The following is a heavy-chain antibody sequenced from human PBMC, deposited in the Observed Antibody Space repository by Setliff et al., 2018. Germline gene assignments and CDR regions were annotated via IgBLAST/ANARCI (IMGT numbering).Heavy chain of an antibody. V-gene: IGHV4-39*07. CDR2: INHSGST. D-gene: IGHD3-3*01. J-gene: IGHJ5*02. CDR1: GGSISSSSYY. CDR3: ARASLGYDFWSGYYSPELWLDP. Sequence: PSETLSLTCTVSGGSISSSSYYWGWIRQPPGKGLEWIGEINHSGSTNYNPSLKSLVTISVDTSKNQFSLKLSSVTAADTAVYYCARASLGYDFWSGYYSPELWLDPWGQGTLVTVSS.